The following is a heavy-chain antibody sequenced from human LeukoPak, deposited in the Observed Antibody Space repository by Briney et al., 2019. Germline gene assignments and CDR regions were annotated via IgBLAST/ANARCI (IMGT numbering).Heavy chain of an antibody. Sequence: PSETLSLTCAVYGGSFSGYYWSWIRQPPGKGLEWIGEINHSGSTNYNPSLKSRVTISVDTSKNQFSLKLSSVTAADTAVCYCARRGKLWPLHYYYFDYWGQGTLVTVSS. CDR1: GGSFSGYY. J-gene: IGHJ4*02. CDR2: INHSGST. D-gene: IGHD5-18*01. V-gene: IGHV4-34*01. CDR3: ARRGKLWPLHYYYFDY.